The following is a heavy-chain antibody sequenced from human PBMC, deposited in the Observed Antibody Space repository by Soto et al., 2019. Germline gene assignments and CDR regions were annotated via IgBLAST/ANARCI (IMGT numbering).Heavy chain of an antibody. Sequence: EVQLVESGGGLVQPGGSLRLSCAASGFTFSAYWIHWVRQAPEKGLEWVSRIKTDGSSTDYADSVKGRFTISRDNAKNILYLQMDGLRVEDTAVYYCAKREGNTFGLFHWGQGTLVTVSS. D-gene: IGHD5-18*01. CDR2: IKTDGSST. CDR1: GFTFSAYW. V-gene: IGHV3-74*01. J-gene: IGHJ4*02. CDR3: AKREGNTFGLFH.